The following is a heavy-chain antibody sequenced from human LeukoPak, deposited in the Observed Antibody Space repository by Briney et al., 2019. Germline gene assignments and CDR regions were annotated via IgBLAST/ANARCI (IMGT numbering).Heavy chain of an antibody. CDR1: GFTFSSYA. CDR3: AVWHSGYSDY. J-gene: IGHJ4*02. D-gene: IGHD1-26*01. Sequence: GGSLRLSCAASGFTFSSYAMSGGGQAPGKGLEGVSAISVSGGSTYYADSVKGRFTISRDNSKNTLYLQMTSMRAEDTAVYYCAVWHSGYSDYWGQGTLVTVSS. V-gene: IGHV3-23*01. CDR2: ISVSGGST.